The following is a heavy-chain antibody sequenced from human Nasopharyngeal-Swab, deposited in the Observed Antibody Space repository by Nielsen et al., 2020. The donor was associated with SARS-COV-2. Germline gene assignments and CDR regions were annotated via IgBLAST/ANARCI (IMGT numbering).Heavy chain of an antibody. CDR2: IIPILGIA. D-gene: IGHD6-13*01. J-gene: IGHJ6*02. CDR1: GGTFSSYA. Sequence: SVKVSCKASGGTFSSYAISWVRQAPGQGLEWMGRIIPILGIANYAQKFQGRVTITADKSTSTTYMELSSLRSEDTAVYYCARGNEGAAAGTGYYYYGMDVWGQGTTVTVSS. CDR3: ARGNEGAAAGTGYYYYGMDV. V-gene: IGHV1-69*04.